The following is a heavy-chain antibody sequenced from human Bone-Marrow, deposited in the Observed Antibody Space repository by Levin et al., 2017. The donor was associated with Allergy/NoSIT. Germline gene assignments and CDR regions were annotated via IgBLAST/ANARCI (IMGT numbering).Heavy chain of an antibody. J-gene: IGHJ2*01. CDR1: GFSLSTSGVG. CDR3: AHSSQVDYGVRYFDF. CDR2: IYWNDDK. D-gene: IGHD4-17*01. Sequence: GSGPTLVKPTQTLTLTCTFSGFSLSTSGVGVGWIRQPPGKALEWLALIYWNDDKRYRPSLKSRLTITKDTSKNQVVLAMTNMDPVDTATYFCAHSSQVDYGVRYFDFWGRGTLVTVSS. V-gene: IGHV2-5*01.